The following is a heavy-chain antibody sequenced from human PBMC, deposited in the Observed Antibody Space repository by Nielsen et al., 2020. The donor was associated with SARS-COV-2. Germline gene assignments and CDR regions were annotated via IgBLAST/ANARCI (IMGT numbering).Heavy chain of an antibody. Sequence: GWSLRLSCAASGFTFSSYAMHWVRQAPGKGLEWVAVISYDGSNKYYADSVKGRFTISRDNSKNTLYLQMNSLRAEDTAVYYCAYGSGASSFDYWGQGTLVTVSS. J-gene: IGHJ4*02. CDR2: ISYDGSNK. CDR3: AYGSGASSFDY. CDR1: GFTFSSYA. D-gene: IGHD3-10*01. V-gene: IGHV3-30*04.